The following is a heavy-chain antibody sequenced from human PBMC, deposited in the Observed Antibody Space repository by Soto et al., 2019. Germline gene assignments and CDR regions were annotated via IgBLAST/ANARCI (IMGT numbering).Heavy chain of an antibody. CDR2: ISDDGNSQ. CDR3: AKDQYSSPPSHLEY. D-gene: IGHD6-19*01. CDR1: GLSFSTYG. V-gene: IGHV3-30*18. Sequence: QVQLVDLGGGAVQPGRSLTLSCTASGLSFSTYGVHWVRQAPGKGVEWVAIISDDGNSQNYAGSVKGRFTISRDNFKNTVKLQMDRLRGDATADSYCAKDQYSSPPSHLEYWGQGTLVTVAT. J-gene: IGHJ4*02.